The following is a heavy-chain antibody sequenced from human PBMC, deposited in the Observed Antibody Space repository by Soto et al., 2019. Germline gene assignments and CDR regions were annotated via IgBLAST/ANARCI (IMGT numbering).Heavy chain of an antibody. J-gene: IGHJ6*02. CDR3: ARGVDAVVDV. D-gene: IGHD2-15*01. CDR2: MSPNSGAT. V-gene: IGHV1-8*01. Sequence: QVQLVQSGAEVTKPGASVKVSCKASGYTFTSSDINWVRQATGQGLEWMGWMSPNSGATGYAQKFQGRVTMTRDTSISTAYMELSNLRSEDTAIYYCARGVDAVVDVWGQGSTVTVSS. CDR1: GYTFTSSD.